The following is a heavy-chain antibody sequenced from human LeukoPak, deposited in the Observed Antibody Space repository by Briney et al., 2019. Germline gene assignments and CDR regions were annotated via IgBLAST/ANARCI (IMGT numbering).Heavy chain of an antibody. CDR2: ISGSADNT. V-gene: IGHV3-23*01. CDR1: GFTFSSYG. CDR3: AKDVTPDYYYYMDV. D-gene: IGHD2-21*02. Sequence: GGTLRLSCAASGFTFSSYGMSWVRQAPGKGLEWVSTISGSADNTYYAGSVKGRFTISRDNSKNTLYLQMNSLRAEDTAVYYCAKDVTPDYYYYMDVWGKGTTVTVSS. J-gene: IGHJ6*03.